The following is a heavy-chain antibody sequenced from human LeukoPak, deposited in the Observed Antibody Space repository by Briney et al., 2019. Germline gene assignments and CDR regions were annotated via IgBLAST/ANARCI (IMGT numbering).Heavy chain of an antibody. Sequence: GGSLRPSCSASGFTLTEDCMSCGRQAPGKGGERGADIKQFVSETYYADSVKGRFTIPRANAKNSLYLQMNSLRAQATAGSHYARPYFHDTSGYRPTATWGAGRLVTVSS. V-gene: IGHV3-7*01. D-gene: IGHD3-22*01. J-gene: IGHJ5*02. CDR2: IKQFVSET. CDR1: GFTLTEDC. CDR3: ARPYFHDTSGYRPTAT.